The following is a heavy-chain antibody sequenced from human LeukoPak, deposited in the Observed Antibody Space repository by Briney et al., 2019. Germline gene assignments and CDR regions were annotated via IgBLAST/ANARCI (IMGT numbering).Heavy chain of an antibody. Sequence: SETLSLTCTVSGGSISSSSYYWGWIRQPPGKGLEWIGSIYYGGSTYYNPSLKSRVTISVDTSKNQFSLNLSSVTAADTAVYYCASRFGSGSSLNWFDPWGQGTLVTVSS. D-gene: IGHD3-10*01. CDR1: GGSISSSSYY. J-gene: IGHJ5*02. V-gene: IGHV4-39*01. CDR2: IYYGGST. CDR3: ASRFGSGSSLNWFDP.